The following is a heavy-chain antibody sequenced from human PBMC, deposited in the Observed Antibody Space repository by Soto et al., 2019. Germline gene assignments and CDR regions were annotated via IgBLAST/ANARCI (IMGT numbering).Heavy chain of an antibody. D-gene: IGHD2-15*01. CDR2: ISGSGGST. V-gene: IGHV3-23*01. CDR1: GFTFSSYA. Sequence: HPGGSLRLSCAASGFTFSSYAMSWVRQAPGKGLEWVSAISGSGGSTYYADSVKGRFTISRGDSKNTLYLQMSSLRAEDTAFYYCAKSIYSLSGYYYYGMDVWGQGTTVTVSS. J-gene: IGHJ6*02. CDR3: AKSIYSLSGYYYYGMDV.